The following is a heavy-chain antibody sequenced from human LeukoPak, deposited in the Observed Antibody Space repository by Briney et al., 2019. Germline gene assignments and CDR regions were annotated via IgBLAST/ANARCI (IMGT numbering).Heavy chain of an antibody. Sequence: SGGGVVQPGRSLRLSCAASGFTFSSYAMHWVRQAPGKGLEWVAVISYDGSNKYYADSVRGRFTTSRDNSKNTLYLQMNSLRAEDTAVYYCARMELNGMDVWGQGTTVTVSS. CDR2: ISYDGSNK. CDR3: ARMELNGMDV. D-gene: IGHD1-26*01. J-gene: IGHJ6*02. CDR1: GFTFSSYA. V-gene: IGHV3-30-3*01.